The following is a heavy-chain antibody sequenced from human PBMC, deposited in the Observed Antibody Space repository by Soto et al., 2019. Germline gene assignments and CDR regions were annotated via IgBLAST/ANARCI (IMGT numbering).Heavy chain of an antibody. CDR3: ARLGGSTSGFYYYYYYMDV. CDR2: IYYSGST. V-gene: IGHV4-39*01. D-gene: IGHD2-2*01. CDR1: GGSISSSSYY. J-gene: IGHJ6*03. Sequence: NPSETLSLTCTVSGGSISSSSYYWGWVRQPPGKGLEWIGSIYYSGSTYYNPSLKSRVTISVDTSKNQFSLKVRSVTAADTAVYYCARLGGSTSGFYYYYYYMDVWGKGTTVTVSS.